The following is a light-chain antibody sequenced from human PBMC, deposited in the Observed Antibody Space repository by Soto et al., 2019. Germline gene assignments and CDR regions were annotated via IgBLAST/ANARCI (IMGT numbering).Light chain of an antibody. V-gene: IGKV1-12*01. CDR3: QHARSFPIT. Sequence: DIQMTQSPSSVSASVGDRVTITCRASQNIDKWIAWYQQKPGKAPKLLIYAASSLRGGVPSRFSGSGPGTDFPLTISSLQPEDFATYSCQHARSFPITFGQGTPL. J-gene: IGKJ5*01. CDR1: QNIDKW. CDR2: AAS.